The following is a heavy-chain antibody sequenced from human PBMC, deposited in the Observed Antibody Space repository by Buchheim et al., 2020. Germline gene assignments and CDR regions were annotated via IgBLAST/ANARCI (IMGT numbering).Heavy chain of an antibody. V-gene: IGHV4-59*01. CDR2: VYYTGSP. J-gene: IGHJ4*02. D-gene: IGHD2-21*01. CDR3: GRLLAAGTFVVEH. Sequence: QVQLRESGPGLVKPSETLSLTCTVSGDSINNYYWSWIRQSPGKGLEWIGYVYYTGSPIYNPSLTSRVNILVDRSRNQLSLRLASVTAADTAVYYCGRLLAAGTFVVEHWGQGTL. CDR1: GDSINNYY.